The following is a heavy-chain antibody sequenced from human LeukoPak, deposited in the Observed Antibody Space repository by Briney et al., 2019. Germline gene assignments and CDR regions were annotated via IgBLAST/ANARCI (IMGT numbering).Heavy chain of an antibody. V-gene: IGHV3-53*01. CDR1: GFTFSSNY. Sequence: GGSLRLSCAASGFTFSSNYMSWVRQAPGKGLEWGSVIYSGGSTYYADSVKGRFTISRDNSKNTLYLQMNSLRAEDTAVYYCASVTATYYYDSSGPRDYWGQGTLVTVSS. CDR3: ASVTATYYYDSSGPRDY. CDR2: IYSGGST. J-gene: IGHJ4*02. D-gene: IGHD3-22*01.